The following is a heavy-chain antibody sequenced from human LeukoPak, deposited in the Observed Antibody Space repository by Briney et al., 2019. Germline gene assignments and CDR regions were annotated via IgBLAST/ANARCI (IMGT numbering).Heavy chain of an antibody. CDR2: IYYTGST. J-gene: IGHJ6*02. V-gene: IGHV4-59*08. CDR3: ARRVGFDYGMDV. Sequence: PSETLSLTCTVSGGSISSYYWNWIRQPPGKGLEWIGYIYYTGSTSYNPSLKSRVTIIVDTSKNQFSLKLTSVTATDTAVYYCARRVGFDYGMDVWGQGTTVSVSS. D-gene: IGHD3-10*01. CDR1: GGSISSYY.